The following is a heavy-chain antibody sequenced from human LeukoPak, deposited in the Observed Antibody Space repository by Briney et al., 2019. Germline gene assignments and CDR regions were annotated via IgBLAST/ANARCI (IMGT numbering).Heavy chain of an antibody. V-gene: IGHV4-59*08. Sequence: SETLSLTCTVSGGSISSYYWSWIRQPPGKGLEWIGYIYYSGSTNYNPSLKSRVTISVDTSKNQFSLKLGSVTAADTAVYYCARGPNYPSPSPFDSWGQGTLVTVSS. CDR2: IYYSGST. CDR3: ARGPNYPSPSPFDS. D-gene: IGHD5-24*01. CDR1: GGSISSYY. J-gene: IGHJ4*02.